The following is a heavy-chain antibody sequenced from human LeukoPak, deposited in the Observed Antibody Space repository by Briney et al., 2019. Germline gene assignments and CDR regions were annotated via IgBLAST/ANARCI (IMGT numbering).Heavy chain of an antibody. D-gene: IGHD6-13*01. CDR1: GYTLNKFG. V-gene: IGHV1-18*01. J-gene: IGHJ4*02. CDR3: ARDTPQHLKRFDY. Sequence: ASVKVSCKASGYTLNKFGMSWVRQAPGQGLEWLGWISTYNGKTKLGEKFQGRVTMTTDTSTSTVYMELTSLRTDDTAVYFCARDTPQHLKRFDYWGQGTLVTVSS. CDR2: ISTYNGKT.